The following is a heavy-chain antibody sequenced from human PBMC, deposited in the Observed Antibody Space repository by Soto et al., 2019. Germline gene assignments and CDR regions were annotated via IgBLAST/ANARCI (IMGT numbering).Heavy chain of an antibody. CDR2: ICDSGSNK. D-gene: IGHD3-9*01. Sequence: PGGSLRLSCAASGFTFSSYAMHWVRQAPGKGLEWVSVICDSGSNKYYADSVKGRFTISRDNSKNTLYLQMNSLRAEDTAVYYCAKVRDYDILTGYYNGYFDYWGQGTLVTVSS. CDR1: GFTFSSYA. V-gene: IGHV3-30-3*01. J-gene: IGHJ4*02. CDR3: AKVRDYDILTGYYNGYFDY.